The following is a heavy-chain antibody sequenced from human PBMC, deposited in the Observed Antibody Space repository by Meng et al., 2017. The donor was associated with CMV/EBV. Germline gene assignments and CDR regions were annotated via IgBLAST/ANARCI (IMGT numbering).Heavy chain of an antibody. V-gene: IGHV3-74*01. J-gene: IGHJ6*02. D-gene: IGHD6-6*01. Sequence: GGSLRLSCAASGFTFSSYWMHWVRQAPGKGLVWVSRINSDGSSTSYADSVKGRFTISRDNAKNTLYLQMNSLRAEDTAVYYCARDQVTPGFYYSSSSTQYGMDVWDQGTTVTVSS. CDR2: INSDGSST. CDR1: GFTFSSYW. CDR3: ARDQVTPGFYYSSSSTQYGMDV.